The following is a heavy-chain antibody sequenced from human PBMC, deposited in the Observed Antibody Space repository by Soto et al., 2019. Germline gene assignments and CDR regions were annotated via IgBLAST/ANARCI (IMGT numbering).Heavy chain of an antibody. CDR3: ARGPLITIFGVVIRVDAFDI. J-gene: IGHJ3*02. D-gene: IGHD3-3*01. V-gene: IGHV1-24*01. CDR2: FDPEDGET. Sequence: ASVKVSCKVSGYTLTELSMHLVRQAPGKGLEWMGGFDPEDGETIYAQKFQGRVTMTEDTSTDTAYMELSSLRSEDTAVYYCARGPLITIFGVVIRVDAFDIWGQGTMVTVSS. CDR1: GYTLTELS.